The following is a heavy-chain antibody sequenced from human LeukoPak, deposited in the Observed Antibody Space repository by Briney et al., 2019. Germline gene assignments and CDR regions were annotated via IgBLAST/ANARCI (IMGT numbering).Heavy chain of an antibody. J-gene: IGHJ4*02. CDR2: ISGSGGST. D-gene: IGHD2-2*01. CDR1: GFTFGSYA. CDR3: AKISYCSSTSCYQYFDY. V-gene: IGHV3-23*01. Sequence: PGGSLRLSCAASGFTFGSYAMSWVRQAPGKGLEWVSAISGSGGSTYYADSVKGRFPISRDNSKNTLYLQMNSLRAEDTAVYYCAKISYCSSTSCYQYFDYWGQGTLVTVSS.